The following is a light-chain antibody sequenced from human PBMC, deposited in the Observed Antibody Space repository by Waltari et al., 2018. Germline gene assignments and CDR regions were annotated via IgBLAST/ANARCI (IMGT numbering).Light chain of an antibody. CDR1: QSVLYSPNDKNY. J-gene: IGKJ1*01. CDR3: QQYAIAPWT. V-gene: IGKV4-1*01. CDR2: WAS. Sequence: DIVLTQSPESLTVSLGAGATINCKSSQSVLYSPNDKNYLVWYQQKPGQPPNVLIYWASTRESGAPDRFSGSGSGTDFTLTISSLQAEDVAVYYCQQYAIAPWTFGQGTKVEIK.